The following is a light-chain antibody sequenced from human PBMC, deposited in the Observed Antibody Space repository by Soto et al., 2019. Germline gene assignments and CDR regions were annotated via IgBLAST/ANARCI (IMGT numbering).Light chain of an antibody. CDR1: QSVSSSY. CDR3: QQYGSSIFT. J-gene: IGKJ3*01. CDR2: GAS. V-gene: IGKV3-20*01. Sequence: EIVLTQSPGTLSLSPGERATLSCRASQSVSSSYLAWYQQKPGQAPRLLIYGASGRAPGIPDRFSGGGSGTDFTLTISRLEPEDFAVYYCQQYGSSIFTFGPGTKVDIK.